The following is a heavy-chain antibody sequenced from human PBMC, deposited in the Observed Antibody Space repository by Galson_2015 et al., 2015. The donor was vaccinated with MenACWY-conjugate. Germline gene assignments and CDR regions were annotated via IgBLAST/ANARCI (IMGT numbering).Heavy chain of an antibody. CDR2: IYYSGST. CDR3: ASLAGQWLENLDY. V-gene: IGHV4-39*01. J-gene: IGHJ4*02. Sequence: QPPGKGLEWIGSIYYSGSTYYNPSLKSRVTISIDTSKIQFSLKLTSVTAADTAIYYCASLAGQWLENLDYWGQGTLVTVSS. D-gene: IGHD6-19*01.